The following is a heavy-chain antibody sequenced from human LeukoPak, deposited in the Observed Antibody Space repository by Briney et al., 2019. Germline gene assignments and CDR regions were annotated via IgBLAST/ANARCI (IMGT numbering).Heavy chain of an antibody. V-gene: IGHV4-59*01. CDR2: IYNSGST. CDR3: ARGFRYFDY. Sequence: SETLSLTCTVSGGSMTSNYWSCIRQPPGKGLEWIGYIYNSGSTDYNPPLKSRVTISVDTSKNQFSLKLSSVTAADTAVYYCARGFRYFDYWGLGTLVTVSS. CDR1: GGSMTSNY. J-gene: IGHJ4*02.